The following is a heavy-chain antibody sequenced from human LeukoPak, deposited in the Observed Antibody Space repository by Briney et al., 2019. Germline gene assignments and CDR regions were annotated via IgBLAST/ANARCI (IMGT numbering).Heavy chain of an antibody. D-gene: IGHD1-26*01. CDR3: ARIEWERLGRAFDI. J-gene: IGHJ3*02. CDR2: IYNTGAT. V-gene: IGHV3-53*01. Sequence: GGSLRLSCAASGFTVSDNYMTWVRQAPGKGLEWVSSIYNTGATHYAESVKGRFTISRDNSKNTLFLQMDSLRAEDMAVYYCARIEWERLGRAFDIWGQGTMVTVSS. CDR1: GFTVSDNY.